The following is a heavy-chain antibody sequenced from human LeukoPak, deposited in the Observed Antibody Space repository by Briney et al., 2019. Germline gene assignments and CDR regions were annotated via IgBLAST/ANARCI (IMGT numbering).Heavy chain of an antibody. Sequence: GASVKVSCKASGYTFTSYGIRWVRQAPGQGLEWMGWISAYNGNTNYAQKLQGRVTMTTDTSTSTAYMELRSLRSDDTAVYYCARARDYGSGSYSPLNYWGQGTLVTVSS. CDR1: GYTFTSYG. J-gene: IGHJ4*02. D-gene: IGHD3-10*01. CDR3: ARARDYGSGSYSPLNY. CDR2: ISAYNGNT. V-gene: IGHV1-18*01.